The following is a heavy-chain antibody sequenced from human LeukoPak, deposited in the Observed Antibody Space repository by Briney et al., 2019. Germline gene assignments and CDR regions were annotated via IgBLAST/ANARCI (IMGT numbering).Heavy chain of an antibody. J-gene: IGHJ5*02. CDR1: GGSISSCTYS. Sequence: SETLSLTCSVSGGSISSCTYSWGWIRQPPGKGLEGIGSFSCSGSTYYNPSLKSRVTVSVDTSKSQFSLYMDSVTAADTAVYYCARDLGRGTGVYDFWSGYFRDRNGWFDPWGQGTLVTVSS. D-gene: IGHD3-3*01. CDR2: FSCSGST. V-gene: IGHV4-39*07. CDR3: ARDLGRGTGVYDFWSGYFRDRNGWFDP.